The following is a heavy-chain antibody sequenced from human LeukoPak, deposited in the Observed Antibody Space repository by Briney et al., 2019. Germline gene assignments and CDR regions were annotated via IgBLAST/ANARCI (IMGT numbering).Heavy chain of an antibody. J-gene: IGHJ6*03. CDR2: MYYSGTT. Sequence: SETLSLTCTVSGGSISSSPYYWGWIRQPPGKGLEWIGSMYYSGTTYYNPSLKSRVTISVDTSKNQFSLKLSSVTAADTAVYYCGSSVPYYYYMDVWGKGTTVTVSS. D-gene: IGHD6-6*01. CDR3: GSSVPYYYYMDV. V-gene: IGHV4-39*01. CDR1: GGSISSSPYY.